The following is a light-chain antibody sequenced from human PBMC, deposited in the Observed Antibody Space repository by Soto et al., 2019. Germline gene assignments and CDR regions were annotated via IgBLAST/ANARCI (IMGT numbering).Light chain of an antibody. CDR2: GAS. CDR1: QSVSSNY. CDR3: QQYGSSSWT. Sequence: EIVLTQSPGTLSLSPGERATLSCRASQSVSSNYLAWYQQKPGQAPRLLIYGASSRATGIPDRFSGSGSGTDFTLTISRLEPEDFAVYYCQQYGSSSWTFGQATKVEIK. J-gene: IGKJ1*01. V-gene: IGKV3-20*01.